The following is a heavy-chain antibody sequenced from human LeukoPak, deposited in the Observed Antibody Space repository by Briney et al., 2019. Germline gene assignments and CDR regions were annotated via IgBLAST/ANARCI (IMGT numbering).Heavy chain of an antibody. D-gene: IGHD1-26*01. V-gene: IGHV3-30-3*01. CDR3: ASENLYSGSY. CDR1: GFTFSSYA. Sequence: GGSLRLSCAASGFTFSSYAMHWVRQAPGKGLEWVAVISYDGSNKYYADSVKGRFTISRDNSKNTLYLQMNSLRAEDTAVYYCASENLYSGSYWGQGTLVTVSS. J-gene: IGHJ4*02. CDR2: ISYDGSNK.